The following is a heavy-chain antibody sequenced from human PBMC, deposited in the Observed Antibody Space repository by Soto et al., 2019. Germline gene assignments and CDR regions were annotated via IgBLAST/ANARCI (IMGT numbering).Heavy chain of an antibody. V-gene: IGHV6-1*01. J-gene: IGHJ6*02. Sequence: SQTLSLTCAISGDSVSSNSAAWNWIRQSPSRGLEWLGRTYYRSKWYNDYAVSVKSRITINPDTSKNQFSLQLNSVTPEDTAAYYCAREGYCSGGSCYRYYYYGMDVWGQGTTVTVSS. CDR3: AREGYCSGGSCYRYYYYGMDV. CDR1: GDSVSSNSAA. CDR2: TYYRSKWYN. D-gene: IGHD2-15*01.